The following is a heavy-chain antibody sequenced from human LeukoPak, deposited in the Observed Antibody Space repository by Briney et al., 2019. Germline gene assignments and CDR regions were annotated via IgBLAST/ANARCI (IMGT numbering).Heavy chain of an antibody. CDR3: ARLFAVVTRFFDY. CDR2: ISYSGNT. V-gene: IGHV4-39*01. Sequence: PSETLSLTCTVSGVSISSSSYFWGWIRPPPGRGLEWRGCISYSGNTYYNPSLKSRVTISVDASKNQFSLKLSSVTAADTAVYYCARLFAVVTRFFDYWGQGTLVTVSS. J-gene: IGHJ4*02. D-gene: IGHD3-3*01. CDR1: GVSISSSSYF.